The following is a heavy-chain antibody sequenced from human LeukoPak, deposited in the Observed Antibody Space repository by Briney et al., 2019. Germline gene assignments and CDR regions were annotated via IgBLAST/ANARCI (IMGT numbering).Heavy chain of an antibody. CDR1: GYTFTGYY. CDR3: ARYHYDILTGYFLAPDY. D-gene: IGHD3-9*01. CDR2: INPNSGGT. J-gene: IGHJ4*02. Sequence: ASVKVSCKASGYTFTGYYMHWVRQAPGQGLEWMGWINPNSGGTNYAQKFQGRVTMTRDTSISTAYMELSSLRSEDTAVYYCARYHYDILTGYFLAPDYWGQGTLVTVSS. V-gene: IGHV1-2*02.